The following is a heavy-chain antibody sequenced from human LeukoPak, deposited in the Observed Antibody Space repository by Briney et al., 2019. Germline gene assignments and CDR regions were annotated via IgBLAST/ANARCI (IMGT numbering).Heavy chain of an antibody. CDR2: IYYSGST. CDR3: AKIQTYDSSGYWRGRYYYYMDV. J-gene: IGHJ6*03. Sequence: SETLSLTCTVSGGSISSSDYFWAWIRQPPGKGLEWIGSIYYSGSTYYNPSLKSRVTISVDTSKNQFSLKLSSVTAADTAVYYCAKIQTYDSSGYWRGRYYYYMDVWGKGTTVTVSS. V-gene: IGHV4-39*07. CDR1: GGSISSSDYF. D-gene: IGHD3-22*01.